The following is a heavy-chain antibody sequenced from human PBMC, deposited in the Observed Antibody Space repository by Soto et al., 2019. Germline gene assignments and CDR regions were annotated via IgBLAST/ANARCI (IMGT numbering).Heavy chain of an antibody. CDR3: ARDPAGTNYYYGMDV. CDR2: IYYSGST. J-gene: IGHJ6*02. V-gene: IGHV4-31*03. D-gene: IGHD6-13*01. CDR1: GGSISSGGYY. Sequence: SETLSLTCTVSGGSISSGGYYWSWIRQHPGKGREWIGYIYYSGSTYYNPSLKSRVTISVDTSKNQFSLKLSSVTAADTAVYYCARDPAGTNYYYGMDVWGQGTTVTVSS.